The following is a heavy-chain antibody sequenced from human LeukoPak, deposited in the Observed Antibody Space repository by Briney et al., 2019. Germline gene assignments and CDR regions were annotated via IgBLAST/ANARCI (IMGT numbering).Heavy chain of an antibody. CDR2: IYYSGST. J-gene: IGHJ4*02. V-gene: IGHV4-39*01. CDR3: ARGKYYFDY. Sequence: SETLSLTCTVSGGSISSSSYYGGWIRQPPGKGLEWIGSIYYSGSTYYNPSLKSRVTISVDTSKNQFSLKLSSVTAADTAVYYCARGKYYFDYWGQGTLVTVSS. CDR1: GGSISSSSYY.